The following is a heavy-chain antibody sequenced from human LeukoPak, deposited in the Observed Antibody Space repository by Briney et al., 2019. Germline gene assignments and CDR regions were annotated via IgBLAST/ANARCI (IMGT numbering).Heavy chain of an antibody. CDR3: TTGGSTMVRGVIKDY. D-gene: IGHD3-10*01. V-gene: IGHV3-7*05. J-gene: IGHJ4*02. Sequence: GGSLRLSCAASGFTFSNYWMTWVRQAPGKGLEWVANIKEDGSDKYYVDSVKGRFTISRDNARNSLYLQMNSLRAEDTAVYYCTTGGSTMVRGVIKDYWGQGTLVTVSS. CDR2: IKEDGSDK. CDR1: GFTFSNYW.